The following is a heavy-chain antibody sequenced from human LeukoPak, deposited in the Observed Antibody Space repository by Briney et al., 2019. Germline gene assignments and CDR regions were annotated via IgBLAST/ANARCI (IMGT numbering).Heavy chain of an antibody. CDR1: GGSFSGYY. J-gene: IGHJ4*02. D-gene: IGHD3-9*01. Sequence: SETLSLTCAVYGGSFSGYYWSWIRQPPGKGLEWIGEINHSGSTNYNPSLKSRVTISVDPSKHQFSLRLSSVTAADTAVYYCARGGILTGYYDFDYWGQGTLVTVSS. V-gene: IGHV4-34*01. CDR2: INHSGST. CDR3: ARGGILTGYYDFDY.